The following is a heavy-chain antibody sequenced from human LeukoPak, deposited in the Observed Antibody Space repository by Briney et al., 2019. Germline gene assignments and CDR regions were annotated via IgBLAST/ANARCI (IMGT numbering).Heavy chain of an antibody. J-gene: IGHJ4*02. D-gene: IGHD6-19*01. V-gene: IGHV1-2*02. CDR1: GYTFTIYY. CDR2: INPNSGGT. CDR3: ASGETWYSSGWYGAFDY. Sequence: GASVKVSCKASGYTFTIYYMHWLRQAPGQGLEWMGWINPNSGGTNYAQKFQGRVTMTRDTSISTAYMELSRLRSDDTAVYYCASGETWYSSGWYGAFDYWGQGTLVTVSS.